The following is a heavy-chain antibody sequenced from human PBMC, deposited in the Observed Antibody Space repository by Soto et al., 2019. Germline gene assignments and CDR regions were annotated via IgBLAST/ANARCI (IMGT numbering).Heavy chain of an antibody. D-gene: IGHD2-21*01. CDR2: IVPMYNTP. Sequence: QVQLVQSGAEVTRTGSSVKVSCKASGGTFSSSAISWVRQAPGHGLEWVGGIVPMYNTPVYGQNFQDRVTITADESTTTAFMELTSLTSQDTAVYFYATEWGHRPVAGSEAFDIWGQGTVVTVSS. J-gene: IGHJ3*02. CDR3: ATEWGHRPVAGSEAFDI. CDR1: GGTFSSSA. V-gene: IGHV1-69*01.